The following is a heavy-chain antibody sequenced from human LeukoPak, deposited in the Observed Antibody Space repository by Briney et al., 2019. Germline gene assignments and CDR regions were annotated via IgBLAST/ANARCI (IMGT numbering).Heavy chain of an antibody. J-gene: IGHJ2*01. Sequence: ASVKVSCKASGYTFTRYYMHWVRQAPGQGLEWMGWINPNGGGTNYAQKFQGRVTMTRDTSITTAYMELSRLSSDDTAVYYCARHPGKVTNDWYFDLWGRGTLVTVSS. CDR1: GYTFTRYY. V-gene: IGHV1-2*02. D-gene: IGHD4-23*01. CDR2: INPNGGGT. CDR3: ARHPGKVTNDWYFDL.